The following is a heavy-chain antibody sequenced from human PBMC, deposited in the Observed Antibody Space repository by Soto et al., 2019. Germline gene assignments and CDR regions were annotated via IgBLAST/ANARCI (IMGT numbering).Heavy chain of an antibody. CDR2: INHSGST. D-gene: IGHD3-22*01. CDR1: GGSFSGYY. Sequence: SETLSLTCAVYGGSFSGYYWSWIRQPPGKGLEWIGEINHSGSTNYNPSLKSRVTISVDTSKNQFSLKLSSVTAADTAVYYCARDYYYDSSGYSPLDYWGQGTLVTVSS. J-gene: IGHJ4*02. CDR3: ARDYYYDSSGYSPLDY. V-gene: IGHV4-34*01.